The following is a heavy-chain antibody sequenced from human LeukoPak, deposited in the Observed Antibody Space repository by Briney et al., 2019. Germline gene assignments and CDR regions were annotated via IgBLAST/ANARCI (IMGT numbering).Heavy chain of an antibody. CDR1: GYTFTSYG. D-gene: IGHD3-9*01. CDR3: ARSVVLRYFDWLLSYYFDY. J-gene: IGHJ4*02. V-gene: IGHV1-18*01. CDR2: ISAYNGNT. Sequence: ASVKVSCKASGYTFTSYGISWVRQAPGQGLEWMGWISAYNGNTNYAQKLQGRVTMTTDTSTSTAYMGLRSLRSDDTAVYYCARSVVLRYFDWLLSYYFDYWGQGTLVTVSS.